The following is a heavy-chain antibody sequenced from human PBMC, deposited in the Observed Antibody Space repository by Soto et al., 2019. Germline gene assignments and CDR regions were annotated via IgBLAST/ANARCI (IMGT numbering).Heavy chain of an antibody. CDR3: ARDRGSGLRDFDY. D-gene: IGHD6-19*01. V-gene: IGHV3-30-3*01. CDR1: GFTFKNFA. J-gene: IGHJ4*02. CDR2: ISYAGTNK. Sequence: GGSLRPSCSASGFTFKNFAMHWVRQAPGKGLEWVAVISYAGTNKYYADSVKGRFTMSRDDSENTVYLQMNSLRVEDTAVYFCARDRGSGLRDFDYWGQGTLVTVSS.